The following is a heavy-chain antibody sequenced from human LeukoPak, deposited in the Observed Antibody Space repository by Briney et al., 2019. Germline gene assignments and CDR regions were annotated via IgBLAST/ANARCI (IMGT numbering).Heavy chain of an antibody. CDR2: IIPIFGTA. V-gene: IGHV1-69*13. CDR3: ARDGSSSHYYYYYYMDV. J-gene: IGHJ6*03. CDR1: GGTFSSYA. D-gene: IGHD6-6*01. Sequence: SVKVSCKASGGTFSSYAISWVRQAPGQGLEWMGGIIPIFGTANYAQKFQGRVTITADESTSTAYMELSSLRSEDTAVYYCARDGSSSHYYYYYYMDVWGKGTTVTVSS.